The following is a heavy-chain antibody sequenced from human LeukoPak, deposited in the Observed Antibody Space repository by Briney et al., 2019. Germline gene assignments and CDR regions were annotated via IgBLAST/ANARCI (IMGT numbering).Heavy chain of an antibody. V-gene: IGHV3-21*01. CDR2: ISSSSSYI. D-gene: IGHD3-10*01. Sequence: GGSLRLSCAASGFTFSSYSMNWVRQAPGKGLEWVSSISSSSSYIYYADSVKGRFTISRDNAKNSLYLQMNSLRAEDTAVYYCARESMVRGVIILGGIDYWGQGTLVTVSS. CDR1: GFTFSSYS. CDR3: ARESMVRGVIILGGIDY. J-gene: IGHJ4*02.